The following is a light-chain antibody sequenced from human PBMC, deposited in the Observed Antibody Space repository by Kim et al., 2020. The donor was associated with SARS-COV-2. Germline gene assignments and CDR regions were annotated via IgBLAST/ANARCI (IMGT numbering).Light chain of an antibody. J-gene: IGKJ1*01. Sequence: RATINCKSSQSVLYSSNNRNYLAWYQQKPGQPPKLLIYGASTRESGVPDRFSGSGSGTDFTLTISSLQAEDVAVYYCQQYYSTPWTFGQGTKLEI. V-gene: IGKV4-1*01. CDR2: GAS. CDR3: QQYYSTPWT. CDR1: QSVLYSSNNRNY.